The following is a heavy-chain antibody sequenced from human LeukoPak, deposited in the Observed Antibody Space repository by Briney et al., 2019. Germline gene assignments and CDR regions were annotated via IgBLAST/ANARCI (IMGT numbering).Heavy chain of an antibody. CDR2: ISGSGVST. CDR1: GFTFSSYT. CDR3: AKQWRGTGDAFDI. Sequence: GGSLRLSCAASGFTFSSYTMSWVRQAPGKGLEWVSSISGSGVSTYYADYVKGRFTLSRDNSKNTLYLQINSLRAEDTAVYYCAKQWRGTGDAFDIWGQGIMVTVSS. D-gene: IGHD3/OR15-3a*01. J-gene: IGHJ3*02. V-gene: IGHV3-23*01.